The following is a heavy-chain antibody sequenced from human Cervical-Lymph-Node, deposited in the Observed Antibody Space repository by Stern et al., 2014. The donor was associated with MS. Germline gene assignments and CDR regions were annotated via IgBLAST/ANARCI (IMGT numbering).Heavy chain of an antibody. V-gene: IGHV1-2*06. Sequence: QLVQSGAEVKKPGASVEVSCKASGYSFIDYHIHWVRQAPGQGLEWMGRINPHSGGTNYAQKFQGRVTMTRDTSISTAYMDLSRLTSDDTAVYYCARDQGERGNWFDPWGQGTQVTVSS. CDR2: INPHSGGT. J-gene: IGHJ5*02. D-gene: IGHD2-21*01. CDR3: ARDQGERGNWFDP. CDR1: GYSFIDYH.